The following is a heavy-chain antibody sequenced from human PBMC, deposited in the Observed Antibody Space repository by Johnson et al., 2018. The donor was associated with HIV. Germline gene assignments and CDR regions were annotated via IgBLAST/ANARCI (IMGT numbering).Heavy chain of an antibody. J-gene: IGHJ3*02. Sequence: QMQLVESGGGVVQPGRSLRLSCAASGFTFSSYGMHWVRQAPGKGLEWVSAISGSGGSTYYADSVKGRFTISRDNSKNTLYLQMNSLRAEDTAVYYCARDSQTYDYVWGSYRLKGDDAFDIWGQGTMVTVSS. CDR1: GFTFSSYG. V-gene: IGHV3-NL1*01. D-gene: IGHD3-16*02. CDR2: ISGSGGST. CDR3: ARDSQTYDYVWGSYRLKGDDAFDI.